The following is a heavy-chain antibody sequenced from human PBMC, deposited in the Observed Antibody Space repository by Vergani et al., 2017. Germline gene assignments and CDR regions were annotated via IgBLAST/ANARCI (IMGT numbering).Heavy chain of an antibody. CDR1: GFTFSTYA. CDR3: AGPQGTSAYYYDGFDY. Sequence: EVQLLESGGGLVQPGGSLRLSCAASGFTFSTYAMTWVRQAPGKGLEWVSTISSDGGSTYYADSVKGRFTISRDNSKNTLSLQMNSLTAEDTAIYYCAGPQGTSAYYYDGFDYWDQGILVTVSS. CDR2: ISSDGGST. D-gene: IGHD3-22*01. V-gene: IGHV3-23*01. J-gene: IGHJ4*02.